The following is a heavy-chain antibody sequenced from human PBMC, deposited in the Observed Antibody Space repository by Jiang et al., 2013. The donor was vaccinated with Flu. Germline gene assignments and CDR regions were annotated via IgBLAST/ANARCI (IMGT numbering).Heavy chain of an antibody. J-gene: IGHJ4*02. CDR1: GFTVSSNY. CDR2: ISGSGGST. D-gene: IGHD3-10*01. CDR3: AKGVTMVRGVIIKLYYFDY. Sequence: QLLESGGGLVQPGGSLRLSCAASGFTVSSNYMSWVRQAPGKGLEWVSAISGSGGSTYYADSVKGRFTISRDNSKNTLYLQMNSLRAEDTAVYYCAKGVTMVRGVIIKLYYFDYWGQGTLVTVSS. V-gene: IGHV3-23*01.